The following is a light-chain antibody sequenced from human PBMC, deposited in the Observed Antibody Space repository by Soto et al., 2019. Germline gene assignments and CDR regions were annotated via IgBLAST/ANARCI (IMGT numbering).Light chain of an antibody. Sequence: QSALTQPASVSGSPGQSITISCTGTSSDVGDSKFVSWYQQHTGKAPKLMIYEVRNRPSGVSNRFSGSKSGDTASLTISGLQADDEADYYCSSYSRSSTVVFGGGTQLTV. CDR3: SSYSRSSTVV. CDR1: SSDVGDSKF. J-gene: IGLJ2*01. V-gene: IGLV2-14*01. CDR2: EVR.